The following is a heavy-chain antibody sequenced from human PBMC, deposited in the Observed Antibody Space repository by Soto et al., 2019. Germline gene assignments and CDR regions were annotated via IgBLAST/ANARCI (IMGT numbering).Heavy chain of an antibody. CDR1: RFTFSSYA. D-gene: IGHD6-19*01. Sequence: EVQLLESGGGLVQPGGSLRLSCAASRFTFSSYAMSWVRQAPGKGLEWVSAISGSGGSTYYADSVKGRFTISRDNSKNTLYLQMNSLRAEDTAVYYCAKGPSSGWYGYYYYMDVWGKGTTVTVSS. CDR2: ISGSGGST. J-gene: IGHJ6*03. V-gene: IGHV3-23*01. CDR3: AKGPSSGWYGYYYYMDV.